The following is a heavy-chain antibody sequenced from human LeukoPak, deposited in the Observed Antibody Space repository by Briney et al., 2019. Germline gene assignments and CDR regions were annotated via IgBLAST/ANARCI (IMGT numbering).Heavy chain of an antibody. CDR2: IYSGGSI. Sequence: GGSLRLSCAASGLIVSSNYMTWVRQAPGKGLEWVLVIYSGGSIYYADSVKGRFTISRDNSRNTLYLQMNSLRAEDTAVYYCARALNGFDIWGPGTLVTVSS. CDR1: GLIVSSNY. J-gene: IGHJ3*02. CDR3: ARALNGFDI. V-gene: IGHV3-53*01.